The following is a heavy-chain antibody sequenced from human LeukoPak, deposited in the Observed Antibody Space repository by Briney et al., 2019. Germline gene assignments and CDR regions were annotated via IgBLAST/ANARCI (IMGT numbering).Heavy chain of an antibody. Sequence: SGGSLRLSCAASGFTFSSYSMNWVRQAPGKGLEWVSSISSSSSYIYYADPVKGRFTISRDNAKNSLYLQMNSLRAEDTAVYYCAQSSGPMDVWGQGTTVTVSS. CDR3: AQSSGPMDV. D-gene: IGHD3-10*01. CDR2: ISSSSSYI. V-gene: IGHV3-21*01. J-gene: IGHJ6*02. CDR1: GFTFSSYS.